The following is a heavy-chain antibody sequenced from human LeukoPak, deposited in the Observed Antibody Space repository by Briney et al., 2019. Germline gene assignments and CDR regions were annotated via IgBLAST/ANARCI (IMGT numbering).Heavy chain of an antibody. J-gene: IGHJ4*02. CDR1: GYSFTNYW. CDR2: IYPGDSET. V-gene: IGHV5-51*01. D-gene: IGHD3-22*01. CDR3: ARPHYYDSSGYYQYYFDY. Sequence: GESLKISCKGSGYSFTNYWIGWVRQMPGKGLEWMGIIYPGDSETRYGPSFQGQVTISADKSISTAYLQWSSLKASDTAMYYCARPHYYDSSGYYQYYFDYWGQGTLVTVSS.